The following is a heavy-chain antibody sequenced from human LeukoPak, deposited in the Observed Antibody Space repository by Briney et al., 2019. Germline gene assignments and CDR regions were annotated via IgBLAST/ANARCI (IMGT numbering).Heavy chain of an antibody. Sequence: SVKVSCKASGGTFSSYTISWVRQAPGEGLEWVGGIIPMFGTPNYAKKIQGRVMITTEESTSTAYKELSSLRSEDTAVYYCARELGDDRGYGSGGSCYGIPYWGQGTLVTVSS. V-gene: IGHV1-69*05. CDR1: GGTFSSYT. CDR3: ARELGDDRGYGSGGSCYGIPY. J-gene: IGHJ4*02. CDR2: IIPMFGTP. D-gene: IGHD2-15*01.